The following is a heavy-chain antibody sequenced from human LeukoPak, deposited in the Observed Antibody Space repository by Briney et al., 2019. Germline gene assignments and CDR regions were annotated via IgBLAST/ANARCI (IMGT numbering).Heavy chain of an antibody. CDR1: GVSISSSSYS. J-gene: IGHJ4*02. D-gene: IGHD3-10*01. V-gene: IGHV4-39*01. Sequence: SETLSLTCTVSGVSISSSSYSWGWIRQPPGKGLEWIGSIYYSGSTYYNPSLKSRVTISVDTSKNQFSLKLSSVTAADTAVYYCARLRRGFGELLFFPYFDYWGQGTLVTVSS. CDR2: IYYSGST. CDR3: ARLRRGFGELLFFPYFDY.